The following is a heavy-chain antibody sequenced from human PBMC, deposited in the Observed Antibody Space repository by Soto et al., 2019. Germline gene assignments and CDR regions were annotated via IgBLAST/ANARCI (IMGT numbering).Heavy chain of an antibody. CDR2: IIPIFGTA. CDR1: GGTFSSYA. D-gene: IGHD3-3*01. J-gene: IGHJ5*02. Sequence: SVKVSCKASGGTFSSYAISWVRQAPGQGLEWMGGIIPIFGTANYAQKFQGRVTITADESTSTAYMELSSLRSEDTAVYYCARVGLYDFWRGNNWFDPWGHGTLVTVS. CDR3: ARVGLYDFWRGNNWFDP. V-gene: IGHV1-69*13.